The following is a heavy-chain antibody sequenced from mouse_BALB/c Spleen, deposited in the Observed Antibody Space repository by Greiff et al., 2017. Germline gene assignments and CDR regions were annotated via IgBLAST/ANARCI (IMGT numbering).Heavy chain of an antibody. CDR1: GYTFTDYA. CDR2: ISTYYGDA. CDR3: ARGGYGSSYDYAMDY. Sequence: VQVVESGAELVRPGVSVKISCKGSGYTFTDYAMHWVKQSHAKSLEWIGVISTYYGDASYNQKFKGKATMTVDKSSSTAYMELARLTSEDSAIYYCARGGYGSSYDYAMDYWGQGTSVTVSS. J-gene: IGHJ4*01. V-gene: IGHV1S137*01. D-gene: IGHD1-1*01.